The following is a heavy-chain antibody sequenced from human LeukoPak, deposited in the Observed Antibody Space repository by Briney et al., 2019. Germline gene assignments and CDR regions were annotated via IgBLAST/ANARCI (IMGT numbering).Heavy chain of an antibody. CDR3: TRHVSGVSDY. V-gene: IGHV3-73*01. Sequence: PGGSLRLSCAASGFTFSGSAMHWVRQASGKGLEWVGRIRSKANSYATAYAASVKGRFTISRDDSKNAAYLQMNSLKTEDTAVYYCTRHVSGVSDYWGQGTLVTVSS. CDR1: GFTFSGSA. CDR2: IRSKANSYAT. J-gene: IGHJ4*02. D-gene: IGHD3-10*01.